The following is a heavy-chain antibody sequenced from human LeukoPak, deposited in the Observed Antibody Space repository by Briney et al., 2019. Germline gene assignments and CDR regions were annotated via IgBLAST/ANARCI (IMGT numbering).Heavy chain of an antibody. CDR1: GYTFTIYY. J-gene: IGHJ4*02. D-gene: IGHD2-2*01. V-gene: IGHV1-46*01. CDR3: ARGAYCSSTSCYYFDY. CDR2: INPSGGST. Sequence: GASVTVSCTASGYTFTIYYMHWVRQAPGQGLEWMGIINPSGGSTSYAQKFQGRVTMTRDTSTSTVYMELSSLRSEDTAVYYCARGAYCSSTSCYYFDYWGQGTLVTVSS.